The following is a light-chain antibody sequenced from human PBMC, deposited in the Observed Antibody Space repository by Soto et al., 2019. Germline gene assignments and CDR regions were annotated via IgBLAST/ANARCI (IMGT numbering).Light chain of an antibody. CDR2: GAS. CDR3: QQYGSSPPYT. Sequence: EIVLTQSPGTLSLSPGERATLSCRASQSVSSSYLAWYQQKPGQAPRLLIYGASSRATGIPDRFSGSGSGTDFPLTISRLEPEDFAVYYCQQYGSSPPYTFGPGPKWISN. J-gene: IGKJ3*01. V-gene: IGKV3-20*01. CDR1: QSVSSSY.